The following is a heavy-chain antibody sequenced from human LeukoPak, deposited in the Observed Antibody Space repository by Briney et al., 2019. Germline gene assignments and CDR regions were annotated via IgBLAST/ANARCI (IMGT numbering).Heavy chain of an antibody. D-gene: IGHD5-24*01. CDR2: INPNSGGT. CDR1: GYTFTGYY. V-gene: IGHV1-2*02. Sequence: ASVKVSCKASGYTFTGYYMHWVRQAPGQGLEWMGWINPNSGGTNYAQKFQGRVTMTRDTSISTAYMELSRLRSGDTAVYYCARLLTRDYNYWFDPWGQGTLVTVSS. J-gene: IGHJ5*02. CDR3: ARLLTRDYNYWFDP.